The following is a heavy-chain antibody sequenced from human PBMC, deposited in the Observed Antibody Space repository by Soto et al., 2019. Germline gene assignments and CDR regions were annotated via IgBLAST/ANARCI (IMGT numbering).Heavy chain of an antibody. V-gene: IGHV4-34*01. J-gene: IGHJ6*02. CDR3: ARAGLRVALIDYYYYYGMDV. Sequence: PSETLSLTCAVYGGSFSGYYWSWIRQPPGKGLEWIGEINHSGSTNYNPSLKSRVTISVDTSKNQFSLKLSSVTAADTAVYYCARAGLRVALIDYYYYYGMDVWGQGTTVTVSS. CDR1: GGSFSGYY. CDR2: INHSGST. D-gene: IGHD2-15*01.